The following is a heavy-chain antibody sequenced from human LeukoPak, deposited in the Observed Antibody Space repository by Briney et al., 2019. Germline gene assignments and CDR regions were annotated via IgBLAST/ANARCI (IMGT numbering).Heavy chain of an antibody. Sequence: GGSLRLSCAASGFTFSSYAMHWVRQAPGKGLEWVAVISYDGSNKYYADSVKGRFTISRDNSKNTLYLQMNSLRAEDTAVYYCARGLLSYSSSRGRAYYYYGMDVWGQGTTVTVSS. CDR3: ARGLLSYSSSRGRAYYYYGMDV. CDR2: ISYDGSNK. J-gene: IGHJ6*02. V-gene: IGHV3-30-3*01. CDR1: GFTFSSYA. D-gene: IGHD6-13*01.